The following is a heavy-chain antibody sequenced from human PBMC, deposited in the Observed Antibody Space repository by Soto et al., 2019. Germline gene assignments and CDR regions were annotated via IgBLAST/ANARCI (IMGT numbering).Heavy chain of an antibody. V-gene: IGHV3-21*01. CDR3: AREIRYCGGGSCYTVGAFDI. Sequence: EVQLVESGGGLVKPGGSLRLSCAASGFTFSDYYINWVRQAPGKGLEWVSSISSSSSDIYYADSVNGRFTVSRDNAKNSLSLQMNSLRAEDTAVYYCAREIRYCGGGSCYTVGAFDIWGRGTMVTVSS. D-gene: IGHD2-15*01. CDR2: ISSSSSDI. CDR1: GFTFSDYY. J-gene: IGHJ3*02.